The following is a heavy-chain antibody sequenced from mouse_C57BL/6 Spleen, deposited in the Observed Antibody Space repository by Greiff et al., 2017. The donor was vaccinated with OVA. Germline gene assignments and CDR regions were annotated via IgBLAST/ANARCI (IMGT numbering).Heavy chain of an antibody. Sequence: QVTLVESGPGLCHPSQTLRLTYSIPGFSLSTSGLGVGWTRQPSENGLEWLAHIWWDDDKYDNPAQKSRLTISKDTSKNQVFLKIANVYTADTATYYRARLAFSHGSYTALWGHGT. V-gene: IGHV8-8*01. CDR1: GFSLSTSGLG. J-gene: IGHJ2*01. CDR2: IWWDDDK. D-gene: IGHD2-3*01. CDR3: ARLAFSHGSYTAL.